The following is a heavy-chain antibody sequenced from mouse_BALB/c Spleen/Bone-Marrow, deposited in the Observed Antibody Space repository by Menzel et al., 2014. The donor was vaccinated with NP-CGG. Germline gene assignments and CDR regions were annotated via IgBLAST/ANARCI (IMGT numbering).Heavy chain of an antibody. D-gene: IGHD1-1*01. CDR2: INPTRGYT. CDR1: GYTFASFT. V-gene: IGHV1-4*02. CDR3: AREATYYAYFDY. Sequence: VKLVESAPELARPGASVKMSCKASGYTFASFTIQWIKQRPGQGLEWIGYINPTRGYTDYNQKFKDRTTLTADKSSSTTYMQLTSLTSEDSAVYYCAREATYYAYFDYWGQGTALAVSS. J-gene: IGHJ2*01.